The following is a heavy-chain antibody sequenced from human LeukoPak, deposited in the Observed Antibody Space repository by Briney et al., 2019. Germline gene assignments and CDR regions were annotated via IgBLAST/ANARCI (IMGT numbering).Heavy chain of an antibody. D-gene: IGHD2-2*01. Sequence: GGSLRFSCAASGFTFSSYSMNWVRQAPGKGLEWVSSISSSSSYIYYADSVKGRFTISRDNAKNSLYLQMNSLRAEDTAVYYCARDRIVVPAGYFDYWGQGTLVTVSS. CDR1: GFTFSSYS. J-gene: IGHJ4*02. CDR2: ISSSSSYI. CDR3: ARDRIVVPAGYFDY. V-gene: IGHV3-21*01.